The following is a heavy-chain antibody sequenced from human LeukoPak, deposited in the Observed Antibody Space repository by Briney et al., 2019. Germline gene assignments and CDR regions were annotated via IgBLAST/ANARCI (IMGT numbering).Heavy chain of an antibody. CDR1: GGSISSYY. Sequence: SETLSLTCTVSGGSISSYYWSWIRQPAGKGLEWIGRIYTSGSTNYNPSLKSRVTMSVDTSKNQFSLKLSSETAADTAVYYCAREYTGIAEYYFDYWGQGTLVTVSS. CDR2: IYTSGST. J-gene: IGHJ4*02. CDR3: AREYTGIAEYYFDY. D-gene: IGHD6-13*01. V-gene: IGHV4-4*07.